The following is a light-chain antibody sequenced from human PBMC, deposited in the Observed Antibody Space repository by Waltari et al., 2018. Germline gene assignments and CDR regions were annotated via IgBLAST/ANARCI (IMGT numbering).Light chain of an antibody. CDR2: RAS. J-gene: IGKJ2*01. CDR3: QLYNSYVMYT. CDR1: QRISTW. V-gene: IGKV1-5*03. Sequence: DIQMSQSPSTLSPSVGDRLTITCRASQRISTWLAWYQQKPGKAPKLLISRASTLESGVPSGFAGSGSGTEFTLTISSLQPDDFGTYYCQLYNSYVMYTFGQGTKLDIK.